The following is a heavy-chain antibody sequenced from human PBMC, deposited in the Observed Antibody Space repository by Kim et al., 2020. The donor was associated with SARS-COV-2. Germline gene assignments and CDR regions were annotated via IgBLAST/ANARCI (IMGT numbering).Heavy chain of an antibody. J-gene: IGHJ5*02. Sequence: YAQKFQGRVTMTRDTSISTAYMELSRLRSDDTAVYYCAREASREGAISDPWGQGTLVTVSS. CDR3: AREASREGAISDP. V-gene: IGHV1-2*02. D-gene: IGHD1-26*01.